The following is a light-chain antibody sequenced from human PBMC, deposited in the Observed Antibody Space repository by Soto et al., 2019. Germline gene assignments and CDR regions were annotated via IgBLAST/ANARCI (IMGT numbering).Light chain of an antibody. CDR2: DVS. J-gene: IGLJ1*01. CDR1: SSDVGGYNY. V-gene: IGLV2-14*03. CDR3: SSFTSSITYV. Sequence: QSALTQPASVSGSPGQSITISCTGTSSDVGGYNYVSWYQQYPGKAPKLMIYDVSNRPSGVSNRFSGSKSGNTASLTISGLQAEDEDDYCCSSFTSSITYVFGTGTKVTVL.